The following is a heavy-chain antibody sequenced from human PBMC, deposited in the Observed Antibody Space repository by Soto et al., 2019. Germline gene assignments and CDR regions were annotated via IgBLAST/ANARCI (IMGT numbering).Heavy chain of an antibody. CDR1: GFAFSNFH. V-gene: IGHV3-23*01. CDR2: IGGAGNDI. J-gene: IGHJ6*02. CDR3: AKRFSDAWEAGMDV. D-gene: IGHD1-26*01. Sequence: EMQVLESGGGLVQPGGSLRLSCAASGFAFSNFHMNWVRQAPGKGLQWVATIGGAGNDIHYADSVEGRFTVSRDNSKNTLHLQMDGLRGEDTAIYYCAKRFSDAWEAGMDVWGQGTTVTVSS.